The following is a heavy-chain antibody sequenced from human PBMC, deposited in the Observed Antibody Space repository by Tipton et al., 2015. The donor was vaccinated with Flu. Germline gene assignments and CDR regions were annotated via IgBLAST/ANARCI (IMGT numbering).Heavy chain of an antibody. Sequence: SGFTFRTNGMHWVRQAPGKGLEWVAHIRSDETTEYADSVKGRFTIPRDNSKDMLYLQMHSLRAEDTAVYYCVRAIYNSDNYSGQGTLVTVSS. V-gene: IGHV3-33*01. CDR3: VRAIYNSDNY. J-gene: IGHJ4*02. D-gene: IGHD1-14*01. CDR2: IRSDETTE. CDR1: GFTFRTNG.